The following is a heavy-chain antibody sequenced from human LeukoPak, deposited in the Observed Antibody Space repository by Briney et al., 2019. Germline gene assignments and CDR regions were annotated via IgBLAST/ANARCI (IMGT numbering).Heavy chain of an antibody. J-gene: IGHJ4*02. CDR1: GGSFSDYY. V-gene: IGHV4-34*01. CDR3: ARDSPSAAGTLPNDY. Sequence: PSETLSLTCAVYGGSFSDYYWGWIRQPPGKGLEWIGEINHSGSTNYNPSLKSPVTISVDKSKNQFSLKLNSVTAADTAVYYCARDSPSAAGTLPNDYWGQGTLVTVSS. CDR2: INHSGST. D-gene: IGHD6-13*01.